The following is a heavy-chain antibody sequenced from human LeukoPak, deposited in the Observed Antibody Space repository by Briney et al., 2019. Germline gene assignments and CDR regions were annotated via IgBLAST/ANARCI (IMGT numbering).Heavy chain of an antibody. CDR3: ARARVTMVRGVIITTRFEY. CDR1: GFTFSSYW. D-gene: IGHD3-10*01. V-gene: IGHV3-7*01. Sequence: GGSLRLSCAASGFTFSSYWMSWVRQAPGKGLEWVANIKQDGSEKYYVDSVKGRFTISRDNAKNSLYLQMNSLRAEDTAVYYCARARVTMVRGVIITTRFEYWGQGTLVTVSS. J-gene: IGHJ4*02. CDR2: IKQDGSEK.